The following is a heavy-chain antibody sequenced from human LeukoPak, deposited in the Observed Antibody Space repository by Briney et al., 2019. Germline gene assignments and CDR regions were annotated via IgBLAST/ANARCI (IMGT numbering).Heavy chain of an antibody. CDR2: ISPTGSSI. Sequence: PGGSLRLSCAASGFTFSDYYLSWIRQAPGKGLEWVSYISPTGSSIYFADSVKGRFTISRDNAKNSLYLQMNSLRAEDTAVYYCARDSYGIVGAPGLDYWGQGTLVTVSS. V-gene: IGHV3-11*01. CDR3: ARDSYGIVGAPGLDY. CDR1: GFTFSDYY. J-gene: IGHJ4*02. D-gene: IGHD1-26*01.